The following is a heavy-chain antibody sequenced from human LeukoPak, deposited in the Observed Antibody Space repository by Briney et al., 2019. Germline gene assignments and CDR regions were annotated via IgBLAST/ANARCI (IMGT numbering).Heavy chain of an antibody. CDR1: GGSISRYY. D-gene: IGHD2-2*01. J-gene: IGHJ6*04. Sequence: SQTLALTCTVSGGSISRYYWSWIRQPAGKGLEWIGRIYTSGSTNYNPPLKSRVTMSVDTSKNQFSLKLSSVTAADTAVYYCARDRRCSSTSCYYMDVWGKGTTVTVSS. CDR2: IYTSGST. V-gene: IGHV4-4*07. CDR3: ARDRRCSSTSCYYMDV.